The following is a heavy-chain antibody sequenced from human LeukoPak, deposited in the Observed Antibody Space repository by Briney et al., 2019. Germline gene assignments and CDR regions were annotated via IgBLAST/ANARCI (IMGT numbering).Heavy chain of an antibody. CDR2: IYTSGST. Sequence: SEILSLTCTVSGGSISSYYWSWIRQPAGKGLEWIGRIYTSGSTNYNPSLKSRVTISVDTSKNQFSLKLNSVTAADTAVYYCARRGLTGGKYYFDYWGQGTLVTVSS. D-gene: IGHD7-27*01. CDR1: GGSISSYY. J-gene: IGHJ4*02. CDR3: ARRGLTGGKYYFDY. V-gene: IGHV4-4*07.